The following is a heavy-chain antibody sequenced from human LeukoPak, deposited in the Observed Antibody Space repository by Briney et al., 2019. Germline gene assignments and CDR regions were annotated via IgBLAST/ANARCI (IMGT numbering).Heavy chain of an antibody. D-gene: IGHD5-12*01. Sequence: PGGSLRLSCAASGFTFNNYAMNWVRQAPGKGLEWVSSISGGGETTYYADSAKGRFTISRDNSKNTLYLQMNSLRAEDTALYFCAGDPPNSGFAFAIWGQGTMVTVSS. J-gene: IGHJ3*02. CDR1: GFTFNNYA. CDR2: ISGGGETT. CDR3: AGDPPNSGFAFAI. V-gene: IGHV3-23*01.